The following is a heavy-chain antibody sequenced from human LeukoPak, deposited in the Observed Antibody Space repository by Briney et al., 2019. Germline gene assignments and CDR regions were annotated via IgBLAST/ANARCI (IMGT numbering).Heavy chain of an antibody. CDR3: AGRGGPNYDSSGYDGFDY. D-gene: IGHD3-22*01. CDR1: GFTFSDYY. CDR2: ISSSSYT. V-gene: IGHV3-11*03. Sequence: EGSLRLSCAASGFTFSDYYMSWIRQAPGKGLEWVSYISSSSYTNYADSVKGRFTISRDSAKNSLYLQMNSLRAEDTAVYYCAGRGGPNYDSSGYDGFDYWGQGTLVTVSS. J-gene: IGHJ4*02.